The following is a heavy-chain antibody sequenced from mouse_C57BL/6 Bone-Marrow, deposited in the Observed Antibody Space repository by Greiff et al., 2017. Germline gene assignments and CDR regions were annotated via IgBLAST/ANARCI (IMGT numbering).Heavy chain of an antibody. CDR2: IWGGGST. CDR1: GFSLTSYG. J-gene: IGHJ3*01. V-gene: IGHV2-9*01. D-gene: IGHD2-4*01. CDR3: AKLDYEGFAY. Sequence: QVHVKQSGPGLVAPSQSLSITCTVSGFSLTSYGVDWVRQPPGKGLEWLGVIWGGGSTNYNSALMSRLSISKDNSKSQVFLKMNSLQTDDTAMYYCAKLDYEGFAYWGQGTLVTVSA.